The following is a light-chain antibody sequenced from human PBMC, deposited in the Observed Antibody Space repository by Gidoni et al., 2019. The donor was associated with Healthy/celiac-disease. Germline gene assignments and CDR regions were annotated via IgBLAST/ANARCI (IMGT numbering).Light chain of an antibody. CDR3: NFRDSSGNRVV. CDR1: SLRSYY. V-gene: IGLV3-19*01. J-gene: IGLJ2*01. CDR2: GKN. Sequence: SSELTQDPAVSVALGQTVRITCQGDSLRSYYASRYQQKPVQAPVLVIYGKNNRPSAIPDRFYGSSSGNTASLPITGAQAEDEADYYCNFRDSSGNRVVFGGGTKLTV.